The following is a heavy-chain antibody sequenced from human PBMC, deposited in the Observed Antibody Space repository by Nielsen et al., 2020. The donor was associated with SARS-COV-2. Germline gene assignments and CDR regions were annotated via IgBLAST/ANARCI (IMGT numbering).Heavy chain of an antibody. Sequence: GSLRLSCTVSGDSIRSDYWSWIRQPPGKGLEWIGFIYNSGSTNYNPSLKGRVTISVDTSKTQFSLRLNSVTAADTAVYYCARHGGTSYYYAMDVWGQGTTVTVSS. CDR1: GDSIRSDY. CDR3: ARHGGTSYYYAMDV. CDR2: IYNSGST. D-gene: IGHD4-23*01. J-gene: IGHJ6*02. V-gene: IGHV4-59*08.